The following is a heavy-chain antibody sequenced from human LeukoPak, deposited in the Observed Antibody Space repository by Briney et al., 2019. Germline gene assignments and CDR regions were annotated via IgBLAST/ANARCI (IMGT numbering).Heavy chain of an antibody. CDR1: GFTFSNYW. CDR3: ARRIGYYGSGSDY. CDR2: INSDGINT. Sequence: GGSLRLSCAASGFTFSNYWMHWVRQAPGKGLVWVSRINSDGINTSYADSVKGRFTISRDNAKNSLYLQMNSLRAEDTALYYCARRIGYYGSGSDYWGQGTLVTVSS. D-gene: IGHD3-10*01. J-gene: IGHJ4*02. V-gene: IGHV3-74*01.